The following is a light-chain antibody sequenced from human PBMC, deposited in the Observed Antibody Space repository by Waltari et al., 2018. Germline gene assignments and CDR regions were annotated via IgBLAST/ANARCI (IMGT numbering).Light chain of an antibody. CDR2: DVT. CDR3: SSYAGSTTLVI. V-gene: IGLV2-23*02. CDR1: SNDVGSYNL. Sequence: QSALTQPASVSGSPGQSITISCTGTSNDVGSYNLVSWYQQYPGKAPTLMIYDVTKRPSGVSSRFSGYKSGNTASLTISGLQAEDEADYYCSSYAGSTTLVIFGGGTKLTV. J-gene: IGLJ2*01.